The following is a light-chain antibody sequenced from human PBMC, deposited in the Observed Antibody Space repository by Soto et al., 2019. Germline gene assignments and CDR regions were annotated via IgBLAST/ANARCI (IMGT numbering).Light chain of an antibody. J-gene: IGKJ3*01. V-gene: IGKV3-20*01. CDR3: QQYGSSLFT. CDR1: QSVSSSY. CDR2: GAS. Sequence: EIVLTQSPGTLSLSPGERATLSCRASQSVSSSYLAWYRQKPGQAPGLLIYGASSRATGIPDRFSGSGSGTDFTLTISRLEPEDLAVYYCQQYGSSLFTFGPGTKVDIK.